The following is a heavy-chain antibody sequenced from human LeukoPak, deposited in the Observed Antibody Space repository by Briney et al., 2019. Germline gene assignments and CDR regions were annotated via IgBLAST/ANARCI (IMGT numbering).Heavy chain of an antibody. Sequence: GGSLRLSCAASGFTFSSYAMSWVRQAPGKGLEWVSAISGSGGSTYYADSVKGRFTISRDNSKNTLYLQMGSLRTEDMAVYYCARDVGDTAGIDYWGQGTLVTVSS. D-gene: IGHD5-18*01. J-gene: IGHJ4*02. CDR3: ARDVGDTAGIDY. CDR2: ISGSGGST. V-gene: IGHV3-23*01. CDR1: GFTFSSYA.